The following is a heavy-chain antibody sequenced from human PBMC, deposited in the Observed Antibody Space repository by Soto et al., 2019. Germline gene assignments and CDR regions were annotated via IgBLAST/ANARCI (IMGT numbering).Heavy chain of an antibody. Sequence: SETLSLTCAVYGGSFGGYYWSWIRQPPGKGLEWIGEINHSGSTNYNPSLKSRVTISVDTSKNQFSLKLSSVTAADTAVYYCGSFSPSNGSGSYYTRYYYYGMAVWVQGTTVTVSS. J-gene: IGHJ6*02. CDR1: GGSFGGYY. D-gene: IGHD3-10*01. CDR3: GSFSPSNGSGSYYTRYYYYGMAV. V-gene: IGHV4-34*01. CDR2: INHSGST.